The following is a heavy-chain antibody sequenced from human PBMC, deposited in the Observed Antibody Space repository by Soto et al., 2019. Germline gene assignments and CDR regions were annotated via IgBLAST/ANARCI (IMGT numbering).Heavy chain of an antibody. Sequence: EVQLVESGGGLVQPGGSLRLSCAASGFTFSDHYMDWVRQAPGKGLEWVGRSRNKAKSYTTAYAASVKGRFTISRDDSMNSLYLQMNSLKTEDTAAYYCTAPAYCSGSSCNHVDYWGQGTLVTVSS. CDR1: GFTFSDHY. J-gene: IGHJ4*02. CDR3: TAPAYCSGSSCNHVDY. D-gene: IGHD2-15*01. CDR2: SRNKAKSYTT. V-gene: IGHV3-72*01.